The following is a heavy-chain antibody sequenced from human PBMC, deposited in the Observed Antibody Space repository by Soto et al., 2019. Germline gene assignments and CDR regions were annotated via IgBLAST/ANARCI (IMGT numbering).Heavy chain of an antibody. Sequence: SETLSLTCAVYGGSFSGYYWSWIRQPPGKGLEWIGEINHSGSTNYKPSLRSRVTVSVDTSKNQFSLELSSVTAADTAFYYCARGLTTMNRGNWFDPWGQGTLVTVSS. D-gene: IGHD3-22*01. CDR1: GGSFSGYY. CDR3: ARGLTTMNRGNWFDP. CDR2: INHSGST. V-gene: IGHV4-34*01. J-gene: IGHJ5*02.